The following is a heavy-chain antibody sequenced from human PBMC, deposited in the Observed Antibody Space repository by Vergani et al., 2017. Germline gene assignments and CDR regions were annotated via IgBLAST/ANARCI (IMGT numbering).Heavy chain of an antibody. V-gene: IGHV1-69*01. Sequence: QVQLVQSGAEVKKPGSSVKVSCKASGGTFSSYAISWVRQAPGQGLEWMGGIIPIFGKANYAQKFQGRVTMTADESTSTAYMELSSLRSEDTAVYYCARDGAAAGVFDYWGQGTLVTVSS. CDR1: GGTFSSYA. J-gene: IGHJ4*02. D-gene: IGHD6-13*01. CDR3: ARDGAAAGVFDY. CDR2: IIPIFGKA.